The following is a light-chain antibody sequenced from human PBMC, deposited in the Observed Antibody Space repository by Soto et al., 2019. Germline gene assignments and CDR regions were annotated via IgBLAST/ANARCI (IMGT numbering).Light chain of an antibody. CDR3: QQHNSNPPT. V-gene: IGKV1-39*01. CDR2: AAS. CDR1: QTIRTY. Sequence: DIQMTQSPSSLSASVEDRVTITCRASQTIRTYLNWYQQKPGKAPKLLIYAASNLQSGVPSRFSGSGSGTDFTLTITSLRPEDFATYWCQQHNSNPPTFGQGTKVDIK. J-gene: IGKJ1*01.